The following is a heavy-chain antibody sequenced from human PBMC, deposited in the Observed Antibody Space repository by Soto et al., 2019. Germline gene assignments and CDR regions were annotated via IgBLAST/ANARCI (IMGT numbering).Heavy chain of an antibody. CDR2: IYYSGST. V-gene: IGHV4-39*01. J-gene: IGHJ6*02. Sequence: SETLSLTCTVSGGSISSSSYYWGWIRQPPGKGLEWIGSIYYSGSTYYNPSLKSRVTISVDTSKNQFSLKLSSVTAADAAVYYCASGGAGDFWSGYYYYYYGMDVWGQGTTVTVSS. D-gene: IGHD3-3*01. CDR1: GGSISSSSYY. CDR3: ASGGAGDFWSGYYYYYYGMDV.